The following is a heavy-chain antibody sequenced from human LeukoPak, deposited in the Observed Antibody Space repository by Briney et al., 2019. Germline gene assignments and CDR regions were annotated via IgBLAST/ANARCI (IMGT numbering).Heavy chain of an antibody. CDR1: GGSFSRYY. CDR3: ARGATISETGYFDF. V-gene: IGHV4-34*01. CDR2: IDHRGDT. J-gene: IGHJ4*03. Sequence: PSETLSLTCAVYGGSFSRYYWSWIRQSPGKGLEWIAEIDHRGDTNYNPSVKSRVTISVDTSKNQFSLKVRSLSAAHTAVYYCARGATISETGYFDFWGEGTPVTVSS. D-gene: IGHD5-24*01.